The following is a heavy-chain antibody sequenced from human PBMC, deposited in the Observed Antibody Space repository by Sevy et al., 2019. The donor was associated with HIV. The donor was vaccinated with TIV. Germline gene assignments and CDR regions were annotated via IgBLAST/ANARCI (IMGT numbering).Heavy chain of an antibody. CDR2: IKEDGSEK. J-gene: IGHJ5*02. V-gene: IGHV3-7*01. Sequence: GGSLRLSCAASGFTFSDYWMTWVRQAPGKGLEWVANIKEDGSEKYYVDSVKGRFTVSRDNAKNSLYLQMNSLRVEDTAVFYCARDRDCSGGRCYSGWFDPWGLGTLVTVSS. D-gene: IGHD2-15*01. CDR1: GFTFSDYW. CDR3: ARDRDCSGGRCYSGWFDP.